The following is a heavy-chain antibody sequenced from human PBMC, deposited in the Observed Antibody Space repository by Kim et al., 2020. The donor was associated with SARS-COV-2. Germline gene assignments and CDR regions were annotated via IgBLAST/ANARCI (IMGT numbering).Heavy chain of an antibody. D-gene: IGHD6-6*01. Sequence: GGSLRLSCAASGFTFSSYAMHWVRQAPGKGLEWVAVISYDGSNKYYADSVKGRFTISRDNSKNTLYLQMNSLRAEDTAVYYCARVGQPWGSSAWGYWGQGTLVTVSS. J-gene: IGHJ4*02. CDR1: GFTFSSYA. V-gene: IGHV3-30*04. CDR3: ARVGQPWGSSAWGY. CDR2: ISYDGSNK.